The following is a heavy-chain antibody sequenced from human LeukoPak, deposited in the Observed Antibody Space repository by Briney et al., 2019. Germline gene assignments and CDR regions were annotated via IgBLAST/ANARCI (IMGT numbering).Heavy chain of an antibody. CDR3: ARVPYRSGWYSDH. D-gene: IGHD6-19*01. V-gene: IGHV4-59*01. Sequence: SETLSLTCTVSGGSITSYYWSWIRQPPGKELEWIGYIYDSGRSNYNPSLKSRVTISVDTSKNQFSLKLSAVTAADTAVYFCARVPYRSGWYSDHWGQGTLVTVSS. CDR2: IYDSGRS. CDR1: GGSITSYY. J-gene: IGHJ4*02.